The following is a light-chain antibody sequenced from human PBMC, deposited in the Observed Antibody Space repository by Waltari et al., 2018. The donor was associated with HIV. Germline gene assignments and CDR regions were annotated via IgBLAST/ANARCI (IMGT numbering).Light chain of an antibody. CDR3: LRSYSGARV. J-gene: IGLJ3*02. CDR1: TGAVTSGHY. CDR2: DIS. Sequence: QAVVTQEPSLTVPPGGTVTLTCGSSTGAVTSGHYSYWFQQKPAQAPRTLIYDISHKHSWTPARFSGSLLGGKAALTLSGAQPEDEAEYYCLRSYSGARVFGGGTKLTVL. V-gene: IGLV7-46*01.